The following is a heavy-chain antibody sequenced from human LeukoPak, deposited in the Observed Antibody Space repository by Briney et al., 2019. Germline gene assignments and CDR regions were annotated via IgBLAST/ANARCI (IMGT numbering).Heavy chain of an antibody. Sequence: PGGSLRLSCAASGFTFSSYSMNWVRQAPGKGLEWVSAISGSGGSTYYADSVKGRFTISRDNSKNTLYLQMNSPRAEDTAVYYCAKGEAAVYYYYYYMDVWGKGTTVTVSS. CDR2: ISGSGGST. D-gene: IGHD1-26*01. V-gene: IGHV3-23*01. CDR3: AKGEAAVYYYYYYMDV. CDR1: GFTFSSYS. J-gene: IGHJ6*03.